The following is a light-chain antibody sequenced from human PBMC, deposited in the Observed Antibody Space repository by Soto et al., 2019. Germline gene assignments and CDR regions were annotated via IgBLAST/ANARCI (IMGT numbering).Light chain of an antibody. CDR2: DVL. V-gene: IGKV3-11*01. CDR1: QSVRS. CDR3: QQRSNWPS. Sequence: EIVLTQSPATLSLSPGERATLSCRASQSVRSLAWYQQKPGQAPRLLIYDVLNRDHGIPARFSGSGSGTDFTLTIRSLEPEDFAVYYCQQRSNWPSFGGGTKVEIK. J-gene: IGKJ4*01.